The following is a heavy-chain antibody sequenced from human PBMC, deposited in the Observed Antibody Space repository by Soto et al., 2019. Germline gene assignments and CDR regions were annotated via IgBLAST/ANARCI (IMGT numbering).Heavy chain of an antibody. V-gene: IGHV3-15*01. Sequence: PGGSLRLSCAASGFTFSNAWMSWVRQAPGKGLEWVGRIRSKTGGGTTDYAAPVKGRFTISRDDSKNTLYLQMNSLKTEDTAVYYCTTDPSYYDILTGYYKGGVYYYYYGMDVWGQGTTVTVSS. J-gene: IGHJ6*02. CDR1: GFTFSNAW. CDR3: TTDPSYYDILTGYYKGGVYYYYYGMDV. CDR2: IRSKTGGGTT. D-gene: IGHD3-9*01.